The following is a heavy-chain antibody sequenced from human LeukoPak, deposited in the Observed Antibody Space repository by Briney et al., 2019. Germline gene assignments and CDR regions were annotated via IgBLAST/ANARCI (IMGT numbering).Heavy chain of an antibody. CDR1: GGSISSYY. J-gene: IGHJ6*02. CDR3: ARVPGWGRWLRSSYYGMDV. Sequence: SETLSLTCTVSGGSISSYYWSWIRQPPGKGLEWIGYIYYSGSTNYNPSLKSRVTISVDTSKNQFSLKLSSVTAADTAGYYCARVPGWGRWLRSSYYGMDVWGQGTTVTVSS. V-gene: IGHV4-59*01. D-gene: IGHD5-12*01. CDR2: IYYSGST.